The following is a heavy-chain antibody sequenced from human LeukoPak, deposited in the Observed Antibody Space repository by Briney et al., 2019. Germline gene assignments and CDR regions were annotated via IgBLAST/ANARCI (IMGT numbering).Heavy chain of an antibody. CDR1: DDSITMYY. J-gene: IGHJ4*02. CDR3: ARGVAPSIAAAGTILSFDY. D-gene: IGHD6-13*01. V-gene: IGHV4-59*08. CDR2: VDHTGST. Sequence: PSETLSLTCSVSDDSITMYYWTWIRQPPGRGLEWIGYVDHTGSTNFNPSLNGRVSISRDTTKNQFSLKLSSVTAADTAVYYCARGVAPSIAAAGTILSFDYWGQGTLVTVSS.